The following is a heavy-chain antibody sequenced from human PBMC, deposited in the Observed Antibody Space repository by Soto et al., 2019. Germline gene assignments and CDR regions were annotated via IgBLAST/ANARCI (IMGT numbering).Heavy chain of an antibody. J-gene: IGHJ6*02. D-gene: IGHD2-8*01. Sequence: SETLSLTCTVSGGSISSGDYFWSWLRQPPGKGLEWIGYITYSGSSYYNPSLKSRVTMSVDTSKNQFSLKLRSVTEADKAVYYCERPTNYGVDAWGQGTTVTVSS. V-gene: IGHV4-30-4*02. CDR1: GGSISSGDYF. CDR2: ITYSGSS. CDR3: ERPTNYGVDA.